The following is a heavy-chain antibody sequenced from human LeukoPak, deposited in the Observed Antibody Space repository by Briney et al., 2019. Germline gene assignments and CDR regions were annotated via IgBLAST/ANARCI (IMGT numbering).Heavy chain of an antibody. D-gene: IGHD4-17*01. Sequence: GGSLRLSCAASGFTFNSYSMNWVRQAPGKGLEWVSYITSSSITIYYADSVKGRFTISRDNAKNSLYLQMNSLRDEDTAVYYCARDSPYGDYPFDYWGQGTLVTVSS. CDR2: ITSSSITI. CDR1: GFTFNSYS. V-gene: IGHV3-48*02. CDR3: ARDSPYGDYPFDY. J-gene: IGHJ4*02.